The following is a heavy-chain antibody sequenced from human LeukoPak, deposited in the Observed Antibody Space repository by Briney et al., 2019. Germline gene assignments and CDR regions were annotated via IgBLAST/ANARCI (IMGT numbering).Heavy chain of an antibody. CDR1: GGSLSSYY. D-gene: IGHD6-13*01. V-gene: IGHV4-59*01. J-gene: IGHJ4*02. Sequence: SETLSPTCTVSGGSLSSYYWSWIRQPPGKGREWIGYIYYSGTTNYNPSLKSRVTISVDTSKNQFSLKLSSVTAADTAVYYCARGVYIAAAQYGYWGQGTLVTVSS. CDR2: IYYSGTT. CDR3: ARGVYIAAAQYGY.